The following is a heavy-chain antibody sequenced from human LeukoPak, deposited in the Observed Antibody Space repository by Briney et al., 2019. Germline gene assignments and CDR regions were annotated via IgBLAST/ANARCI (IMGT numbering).Heavy chain of an antibody. CDR3: ARGDSDYYDSSGIDAFDI. CDR1: GGSISSGGYY. CDR2: IYYSGST. Sequence: RSSQTLSLTCTVSGGSISSGGYYSSWIRQHPGKGLEWIGYIYYSGSTYYNPSLKSRVTISVDTSKNQFSLKLSSVTAADTAVYYCARGDSDYYDSSGIDAFDIWGQGTMVTVSS. V-gene: IGHV4-31*03. J-gene: IGHJ3*02. D-gene: IGHD3-22*01.